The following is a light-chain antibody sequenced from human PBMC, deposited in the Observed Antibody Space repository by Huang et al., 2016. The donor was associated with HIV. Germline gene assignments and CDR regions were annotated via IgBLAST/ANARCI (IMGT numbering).Light chain of an antibody. CDR1: ESILRN. J-gene: IGKJ2*01. V-gene: IGKV3-15*01. CDR2: GAS. Sequence: VMTQSPATLSVSPGERATLSCRTSESILRNLAWYQQSPGQPPRLLIYGASVRLPGIPDRFRGSGSGAEFSLTISSLQSEDFAVCYCQQYNKWPPYTYGQGTKLEIK. CDR3: QQYNKWPPYT.